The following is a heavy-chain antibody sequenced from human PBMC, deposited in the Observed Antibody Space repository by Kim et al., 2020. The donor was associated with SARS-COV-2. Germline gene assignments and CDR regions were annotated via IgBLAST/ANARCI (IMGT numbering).Heavy chain of an antibody. Sequence: GGSLRLSCAASGFTFDDYAMHWVRQAPGKGLEWVSLISGDGGSTYYADSVKGRFTISRDNSKNSLYLQMNSLRTEDTALYYCAKGLGLITIFGVVIENAMDVLGQGTTVTVSS. CDR3: AKGLGLITIFGVVIENAMDV. CDR2: ISGDGGST. CDR1: GFTFDDYA. D-gene: IGHD3-3*01. J-gene: IGHJ6*02. V-gene: IGHV3-43*02.